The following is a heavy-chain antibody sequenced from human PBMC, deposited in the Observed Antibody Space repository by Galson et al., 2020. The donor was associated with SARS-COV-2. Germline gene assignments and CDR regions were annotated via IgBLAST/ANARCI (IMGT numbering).Heavy chain of an antibody. CDR2: IDEDGRET. J-gene: IGHJ4*02. V-gene: IGHV3-7*05. CDR3: ARPRTDY. CDR1: GFEFISRW. Sequence: GGSMRLSCAASGFEFISRWMTWVRQVPGKGLLWVDNIDEDGRETNYAASVKGRLTNSRDKARNTLYLQINSLKVEDTAMYYCARPRTDYWGQGTLVTVSS.